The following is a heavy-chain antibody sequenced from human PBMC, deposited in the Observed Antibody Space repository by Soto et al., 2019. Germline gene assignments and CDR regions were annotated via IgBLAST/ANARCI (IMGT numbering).Heavy chain of an antibody. V-gene: IGHV3-23*01. CDR3: AKDPVGYGYAFDI. D-gene: IGHD5-18*01. J-gene: IGHJ3*02. CDR2: ISGSGGST. CDR1: GFTFSSYA. Sequence: GGSLRLSCAASGFTFSSYAMSWVRQAPGKGLEWVSAISGSGGSTYYADSVKDRFTISRDNSKNTLYLQMNSLRAEDTAVYYCAKDPVGYGYAFDIWGQGTMVTVSS.